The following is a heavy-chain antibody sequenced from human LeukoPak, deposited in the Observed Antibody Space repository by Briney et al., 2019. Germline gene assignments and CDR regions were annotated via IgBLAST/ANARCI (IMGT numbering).Heavy chain of an antibody. CDR2: IYYSGST. CDR1: GGSISSYY. Sequence: PSETLSLTCTVSGGSISSYYWSWIRQPPGKGLEWIGYIYYSGSTNHNPSLKSRVTISVDTSKNQFSLKLSSVTAADTAVYYCARRSVAAVGSFDFWGQGTLVTVSS. J-gene: IGHJ4*02. CDR3: ARRSVAAVGSFDF. V-gene: IGHV4-59*08. D-gene: IGHD6-13*01.